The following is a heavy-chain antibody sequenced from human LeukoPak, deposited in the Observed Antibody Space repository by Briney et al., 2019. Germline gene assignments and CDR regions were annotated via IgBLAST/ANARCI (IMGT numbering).Heavy chain of an antibody. D-gene: IGHD3-9*01. J-gene: IGHJ4*02. CDR3: ARLTYSDILTGQPLDS. V-gene: IGHV1-69*04. CDR2: IIPIFGIA. Sequence: SVKVSCKASGGTFSSYAISWVQQAPGQGLEWMGRIIPIFGIANYAQKFQGRVTITADKSTSTAYMELSSLRSEDTAVYYCARLTYSDILTGQPLDSWGQGTLVTVSS. CDR1: GGTFSSYA.